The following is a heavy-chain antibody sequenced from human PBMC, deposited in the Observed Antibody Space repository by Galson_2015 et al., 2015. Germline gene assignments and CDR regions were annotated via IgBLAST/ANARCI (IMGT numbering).Heavy chain of an antibody. CDR3: ARGGSYRYFDL. CDR2: TSYDDNNK. V-gene: IGHV3-30-3*01. D-gene: IGHD2-15*01. J-gene: IGHJ2*01. CDR1: GFTFSNYA. Sequence: SLRLSCAASGFTFSNYAMHWVRQAPGKGLEWVAVTSYDDNNKYYADSVKGRFTISRDNSKNTLYLQMNSLRIEDTAVYSCARGGSYRYFDLWGRGTLVIVSS.